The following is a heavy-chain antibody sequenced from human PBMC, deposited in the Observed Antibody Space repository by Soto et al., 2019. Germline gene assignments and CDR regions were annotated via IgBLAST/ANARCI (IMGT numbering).Heavy chain of an antibody. CDR3: AKVPNSSSWSRYFDY. J-gene: IGHJ4*02. V-gene: IGHV3-23*01. Sequence: LRLSCAASGFTFSSYAMSRVRQAPGKGLEWVSAISGSGGSTYYADSVKGRFTISRDNSKNTLYLQMNSLRAEDTAVYYCAKVPNSSSWSRYFDYWGQGTLVTAPQ. CDR2: ISGSGGST. D-gene: IGHD6-13*01. CDR1: GFTFSSYA.